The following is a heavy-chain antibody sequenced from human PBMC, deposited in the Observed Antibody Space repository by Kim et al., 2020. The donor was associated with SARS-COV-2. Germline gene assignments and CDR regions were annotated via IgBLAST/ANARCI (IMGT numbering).Heavy chain of an antibody. V-gene: IGHV3-9*01. D-gene: IGHD5-12*01. Sequence: GGSLRLSCAASGFTFDDYAMHWVRQAPGNGLEWVSGISWNSGSIGYADSVKGRFTISRDNAKNSLYLQMNSLRAEDTALYYCAKDLTEVGLRGDDTRGYYYGMDVWGQGTTVTVSS. J-gene: IGHJ6*02. CDR2: ISWNSGSI. CDR1: GFTFDDYA. CDR3: AKDLTEVGLRGDDTRGYYYGMDV.